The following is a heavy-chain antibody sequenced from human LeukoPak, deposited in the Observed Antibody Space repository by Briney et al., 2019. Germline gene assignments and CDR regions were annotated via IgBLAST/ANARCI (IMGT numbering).Heavy chain of an antibody. J-gene: IGHJ4*02. CDR1: GGSISSSSYY. CDR3: ARTDGYGSGSYFVY. CDR2: IYYSGST. Sequence: SETLSLTCTVSGGSISSSSYYWGWIRQPPGKGLEWIGSIYYSGSTYYNPSLKSRVTISVDTSKNQFSLKLSSVTAADTAVYYCARTDGYGSGSYFVYWGQGTLVTVSS. V-gene: IGHV4-39*07. D-gene: IGHD3-10*01.